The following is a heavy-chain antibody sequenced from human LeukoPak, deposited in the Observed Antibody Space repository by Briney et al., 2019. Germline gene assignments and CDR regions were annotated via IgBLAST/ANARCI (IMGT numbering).Heavy chain of an antibody. Sequence: SETLSLTCTVSGGSISSYYWSWIRQPAGKGLEWIGRIYTSGSTNYNPSLKSRVTMSVDTSKNQFSLKLSSVPAADTAVYYCARDGSSSWSPYYFDYWGQGTLVTVSS. CDR1: GGSISSYY. D-gene: IGHD6-13*01. V-gene: IGHV4-4*07. J-gene: IGHJ4*02. CDR3: ARDGSSSWSPYYFDY. CDR2: IYTSGST.